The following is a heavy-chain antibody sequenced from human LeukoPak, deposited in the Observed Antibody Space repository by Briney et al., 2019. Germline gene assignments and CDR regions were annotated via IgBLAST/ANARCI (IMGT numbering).Heavy chain of an antibody. V-gene: IGHV4-59*01. CDR3: ARESRVPEYFDY. CDR2: IYYSGST. J-gene: IGHJ4*02. D-gene: IGHD6-6*01. CDR1: GGSISSYY. Sequence: SETLSPTCTVSGGSISSYYWGWIRQPPGKGLEWIGYIYYSGSTNYNPSLKSRVTISVDTSKNQFSLKLSSVTAADTAVYYCARESRVPEYFDYWGQGTLVTVSS.